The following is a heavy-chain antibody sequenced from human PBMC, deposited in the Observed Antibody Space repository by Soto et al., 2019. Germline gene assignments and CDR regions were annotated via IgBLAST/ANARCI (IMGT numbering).Heavy chain of an antibody. Sequence: VPVKVSWKASRYTFTGFSIYSARQAPGQRLEWMGWINAGSGKAESAQKFQGRVTINRDTSASTVYMELNSLRPEDTAVYYCARVEIVGFDYWGQGTLVTVSS. V-gene: IGHV1-3*01. CDR1: RYTFTGFS. CDR3: ARVEIVGFDY. CDR2: INAGSGKA. J-gene: IGHJ4*02. D-gene: IGHD2-2*03.